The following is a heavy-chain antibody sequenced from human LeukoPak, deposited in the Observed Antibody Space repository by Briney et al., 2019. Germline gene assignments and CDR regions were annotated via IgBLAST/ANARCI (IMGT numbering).Heavy chain of an antibody. CDR2: IYYSGST. V-gene: IGHV4-59*08. Sequence: SETLSLTCTVSGGSISSYYWSWIRQPPGKGLEWIGYIYYSGSTNYNPSLKSRVTISVDTSKNQFSLKLSSVTAADTAVYYCARGSPQRDIVASGAFDIWGQGTMVTVSS. J-gene: IGHJ3*02. D-gene: IGHD5-12*01. CDR1: GGSISSYY. CDR3: ARGSPQRDIVASGAFDI.